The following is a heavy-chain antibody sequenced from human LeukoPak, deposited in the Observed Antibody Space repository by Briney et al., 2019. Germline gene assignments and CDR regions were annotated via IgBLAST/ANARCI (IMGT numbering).Heavy chain of an antibody. Sequence: PGRSLRLSCAASGFTFSNYSIHWVRQAPGKGLEWVAVIWFDGSKKYYADSVKGLFTISRDNSKNTLFLQMKSLKAEDTAVYYVAKDAYDSSLNWFYPWGQGTLVTVSS. V-gene: IGHV3-33*06. D-gene: IGHD3-22*01. CDR1: GFTFSNYS. CDR2: IWFDGSKK. J-gene: IGHJ5*02. CDR3: AKDAYDSSLNWFYP.